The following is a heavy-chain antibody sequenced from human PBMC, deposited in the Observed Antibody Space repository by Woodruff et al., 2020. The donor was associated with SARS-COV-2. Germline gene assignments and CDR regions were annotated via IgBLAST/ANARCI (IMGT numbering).Heavy chain of an antibody. J-gene: IGHJ3*02. D-gene: IGHD3-9*01. CDR2: EST. CDR3: ARTYYDILTGYYNRGAFDI. Sequence: ESTNYNPSLKSRVTISVDTSKNQFSLKLSSVTAADTAVYYCARTYYDILTGYYNRGAFDIWGQGTMVTV. V-gene: IGHV4-59*01.